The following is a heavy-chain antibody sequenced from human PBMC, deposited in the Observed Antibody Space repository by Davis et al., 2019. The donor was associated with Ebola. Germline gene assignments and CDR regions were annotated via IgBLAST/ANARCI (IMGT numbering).Heavy chain of an antibody. J-gene: IGHJ3*01. V-gene: IGHV2-5*02. CDR1: GFSLTTSGVG. CDR2: IYWDDDK. CDR3: ANRRFVAGVSDAFEF. D-gene: IGHD3-10*01. Sequence: SGPTLVKPTQTFTLTCTFSGFSLTTSGVGVGWIRQPPGQALEWLAVIYWDDDKRYSPSLKRRINITKDNSKNQVVFTMTNMDPVDKAKYYCANRRFVAGVSDAFEFWGQGTLVTVSS.